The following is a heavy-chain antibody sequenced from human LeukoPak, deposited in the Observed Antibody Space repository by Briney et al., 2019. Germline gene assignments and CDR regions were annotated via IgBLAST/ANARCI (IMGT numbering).Heavy chain of an antibody. CDR3: ARDKVLTYYFDY. CDR2: IKQDGSEK. V-gene: IGHV3-7*01. J-gene: IGHJ4*02. Sequence: NIKQDGSEKYYVDSVKGRFTISRDNAKNSLYLQMNSLRAEDTAVYYCARDKVLTYYFDYWGQGTLVTVSS. D-gene: IGHD4/OR15-4a*01.